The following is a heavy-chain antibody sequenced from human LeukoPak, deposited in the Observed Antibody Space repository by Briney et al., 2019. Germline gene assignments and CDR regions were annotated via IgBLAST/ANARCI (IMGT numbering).Heavy chain of an antibody. CDR1: GFTFNDHA. Sequence: GGSLRLSCAASGFTFNDHAMHWVRQAPGKGLEWVSGISWNSGNIGYADSVKGRFTISRDNAMNSLYLQMHSLRAADTAFYYCAKDRYGSGNNYFDSWGQGILVTVSS. D-gene: IGHD3-10*01. CDR2: ISWNSGNI. CDR3: AKDRYGSGNNYFDS. V-gene: IGHV3-9*01. J-gene: IGHJ5*01.